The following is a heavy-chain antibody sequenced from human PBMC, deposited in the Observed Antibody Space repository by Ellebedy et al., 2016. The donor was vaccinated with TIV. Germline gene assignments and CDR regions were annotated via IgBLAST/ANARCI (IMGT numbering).Heavy chain of an antibody. CDR3: ARESVRHFDWDY. Sequence: HTGGSLRLSCAASGFTLSGYWMHWVRQVPGKGLVWLSRVNTDGSSTSYADSVEGRFTISRDNAKRTVYLEMNSLGAEDTGIYYCARESVRHFDWDYWGQGVPVTVSS. D-gene: IGHD3-9*01. J-gene: IGHJ4*02. CDR1: GFTLSGYW. V-gene: IGHV3-74*01. CDR2: VNTDGSST.